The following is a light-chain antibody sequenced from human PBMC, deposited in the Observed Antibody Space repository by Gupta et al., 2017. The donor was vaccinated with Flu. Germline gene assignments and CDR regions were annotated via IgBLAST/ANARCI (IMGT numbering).Light chain of an antibody. Sequence: DTVMTKSLDSFALSLEERATVNCKSSQSVLSSSNNKNYLAWYQQKPGQPPKLLIYWASTRESGVPDRFSGSGSGTDFTLTISSLQAEDVAVYYCQQYYSTPTFGQGTKVEIK. V-gene: IGKV4-1*01. CDR1: QSVLSSSNNKNY. CDR2: WAS. J-gene: IGKJ1*01. CDR3: QQYYSTPT.